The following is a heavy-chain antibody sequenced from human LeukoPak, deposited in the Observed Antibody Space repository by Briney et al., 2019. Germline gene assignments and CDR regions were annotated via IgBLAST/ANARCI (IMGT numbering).Heavy chain of an antibody. J-gene: IGHJ4*02. CDR1: GFTFSKYW. CDR2: INNDGTVT. CDR3: ATKQWLAPPPDS. V-gene: IGHV3-74*01. D-gene: IGHD6-19*01. Sequence: GGSLRLSCAASGFTFSKYWMLWVRQAPGKGLESVSRINNDGTVTTYADSVKGRFTASRDNADNTMFLQMNSVRDEDTAVYYCATKQWLAPPPDSWGQGTPVTVSS.